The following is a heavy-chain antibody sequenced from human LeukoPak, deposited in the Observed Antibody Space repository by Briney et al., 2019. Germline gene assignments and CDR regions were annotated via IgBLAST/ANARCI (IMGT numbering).Heavy chain of an antibody. CDR2: ISWNSGSI. D-gene: IGHD5-18*01. J-gene: IGHJ4*02. Sequence: GGSLRLSCAASGFTFDDYAMHWVRQAPGKGLEWVSGISWNSGSIGYADSVKGRFTISRDNAKNSLYLQMNSLRAEDTAVYYCARGDLQLRYWGQGTLVTVSS. V-gene: IGHV3-9*01. CDR1: GFTFDDYA. CDR3: ARGDLQLRY.